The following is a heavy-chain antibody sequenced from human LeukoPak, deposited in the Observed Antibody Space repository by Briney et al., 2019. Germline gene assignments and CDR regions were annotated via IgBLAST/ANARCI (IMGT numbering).Heavy chain of an antibody. V-gene: IGHV4-34*01. D-gene: IGHD1-26*01. J-gene: IGHJ4*02. CDR3: ARVLELLAFDY. CDR2: INHSGST. Sequence: PSETLSLTCAVYGGSFSGYYWSWIRQPPGKGLEWIGEINHSGSTNYNPSLKSRVTISVDTSKNQFSLKLSSVTAADTAVYYCARVLELLAFDYWGQGTLVTVSS. CDR1: GGSFSGYY.